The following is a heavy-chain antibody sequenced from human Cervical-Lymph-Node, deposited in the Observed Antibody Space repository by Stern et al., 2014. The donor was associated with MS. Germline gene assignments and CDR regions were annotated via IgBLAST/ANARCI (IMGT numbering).Heavy chain of an antibody. V-gene: IGHV1-24*01. D-gene: IGHD3-3*01. CDR1: GYTLTELS. CDR3: ATDRDDFRSGYSAPTKGYGLDV. CDR2: FDPEDGET. J-gene: IGHJ6*02. Sequence: QVQLMQSGAEVKKPGASVKVSCKVPGYTLTELSMHWVRQAPGKGLEWMGGFDPEDGETIYAQKFQGRVTMTEDTSTDTAYMELSSLRSEDTAVYYCATDRDDFRSGYSAPTKGYGLDVWGQGTTVTVTS.